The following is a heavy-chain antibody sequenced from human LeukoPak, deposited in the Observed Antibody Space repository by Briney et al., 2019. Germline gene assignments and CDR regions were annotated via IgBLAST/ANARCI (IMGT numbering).Heavy chain of an antibody. CDR3: ARSIPAGNRR. D-gene: IGHD2-2*01. CDR2: ISSSGSTI. V-gene: IGHV3-11*01. Sequence: GGSLRLSCAASGFTFSDYYRSWLRQAPGKGLEWVSYISSSGSTIDYADSVKGRFTISRDNAKNSLYLQTNSLRAEDTAVYYRARSIPAGNRRWGQGTLVTVSS. CDR1: GFTFSDYY. J-gene: IGHJ4*02.